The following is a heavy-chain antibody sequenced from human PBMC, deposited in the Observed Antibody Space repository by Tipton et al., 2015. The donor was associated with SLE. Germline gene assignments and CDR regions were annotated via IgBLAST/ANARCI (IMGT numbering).Heavy chain of an antibody. CDR2: TYYGSKWYI. CDR1: GDSVSSNSAA. CDR3: ARAAGGTFGY. V-gene: IGHV6-1*01. Sequence: TLSLTCDISGDSVSSNSAAWNWIRQSPSRGLEWLGRTYYGSKWYIDYAVSVRSRIIINPDTSKNQFSLQLNSVTPEDTAVYYCARAAGGTFGYWGQGTLVTVSS. J-gene: IGHJ4*02. D-gene: IGHD6-13*01.